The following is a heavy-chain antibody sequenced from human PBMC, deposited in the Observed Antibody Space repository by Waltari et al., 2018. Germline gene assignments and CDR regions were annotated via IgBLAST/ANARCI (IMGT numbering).Heavy chain of an antibody. D-gene: IGHD2-2*01. J-gene: IGHJ4*02. CDR1: GDSISGNYW. CDR3: AGDRAIGLFFDY. Sequence: QVQLQESGQGLVKPSGTLSLTCAVSGDSISGNYWWSWVRQSPEKGLEWIGKVHHSGKTNYNPSLQSRVTISVDKPKNQFSLNLNSVTGADTAVYYCAGDRAIGLFFDYWGRGTLVTVSS. CDR2: VHHSGKT. V-gene: IGHV4-4*02.